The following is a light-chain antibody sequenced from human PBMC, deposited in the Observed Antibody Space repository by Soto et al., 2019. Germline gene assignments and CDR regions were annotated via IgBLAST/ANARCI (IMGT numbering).Light chain of an antibody. V-gene: IGLV2-11*01. CDR1: SSDVGAYNY. CDR3: CSYAGTYSYV. Sequence: QSVLTQPRSVSGSPGQSVTISCTGTSSDVGAYNYVSWYQRHPGKAPKFIIYDVGKQPSGVPDRFSGSKSDNTASLTISGLXAEDEADYYCCSYAGTYSYVFGTGTKV. CDR2: DVG. J-gene: IGLJ1*01.